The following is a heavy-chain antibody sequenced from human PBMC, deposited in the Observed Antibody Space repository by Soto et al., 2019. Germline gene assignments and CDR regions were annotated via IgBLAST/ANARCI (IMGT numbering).Heavy chain of an antibody. CDR1: GFTFSSYG. D-gene: IGHD6-19*01. CDR2: IWYDGRNK. J-gene: IGHJ3*02. V-gene: IGHV3-33*01. Sequence: PGGSLRLSCAASGFTFSSYGMHWVRQAPGKGLEWVAVIWYDGRNKFYADSVKGRFSISRDNSKNTLYLQMNSLRAEDTAVYYWARVTDSSGWYWAFDIWGQGTMVTVS. CDR3: ARVTDSSGWYWAFDI.